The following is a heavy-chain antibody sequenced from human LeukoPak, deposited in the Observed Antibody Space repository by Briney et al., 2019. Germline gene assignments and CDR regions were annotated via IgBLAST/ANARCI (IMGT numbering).Heavy chain of an antibody. Sequence: SETLSLTCTVSGGSVSSGSYYWSWIRRPPGKGLEWIGYIYYSGSTNYNPSLKSRVTISVDTSKNQFSLQLSSVTAADTAVYYCARGVVVAASPDYFDYWGQGTLVTVSS. CDR1: GGSVSSGSYY. CDR2: IYYSGST. V-gene: IGHV4-61*01. CDR3: ARGVVVAASPDYFDY. J-gene: IGHJ4*02. D-gene: IGHD2-15*01.